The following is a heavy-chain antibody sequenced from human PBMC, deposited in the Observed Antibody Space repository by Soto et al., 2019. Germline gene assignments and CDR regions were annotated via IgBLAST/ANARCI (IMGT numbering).Heavy chain of an antibody. CDR2: ISAYNGNT. CDR3: ARDLWGDAYYYYGMDV. Sequence: GASVKVSCKASGYTFTSYGISWVRQAPGQGLEWMGWISAYNGNTNYAQKLQGRVTMTTDTSTSTAYMELRSLRSDDTAVYYCARDLWGDAYYYYGMDVWGQGTTVTVSS. CDR1: GYTFTSYG. V-gene: IGHV1-18*04. J-gene: IGHJ6*02. D-gene: IGHD3-16*01.